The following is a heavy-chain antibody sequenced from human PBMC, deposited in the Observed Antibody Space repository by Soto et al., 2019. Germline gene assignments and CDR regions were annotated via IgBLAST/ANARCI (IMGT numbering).Heavy chain of an antibody. Sequence: QITLKESGPTLVKPTQTLTLTCTFSGFSLTTSGVGVGWVRQPPGQALEWLSGIYWHDDKRYSPSLSSRLTTSEDAPKTEVVLTMTISDPVAQDTDFCEHPHGGESHHGGRGPL. CDR2: IYWHDDK. V-gene: IGHV2-5*01. J-gene: IGHJ2*01. D-gene: IGHD2-15*01. CDR3: EHPHGGESHH. CDR1: GFSLTTSGVG.